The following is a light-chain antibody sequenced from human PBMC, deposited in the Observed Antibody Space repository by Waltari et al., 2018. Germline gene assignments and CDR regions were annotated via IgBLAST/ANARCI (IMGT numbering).Light chain of an antibody. V-gene: IGLV3-21*02. Sequence: SYVLNQPPSVSAAPGQTATITCGGDNIGSKSVHWYQQKAGQAPVVVVFDDDDRPSGIPGRFSGSKSGNTATLTITRVEGGDEADFYCQVWDSSSDHVVFGGGTKLTVL. CDR1: NIGSKS. CDR2: DDD. CDR3: QVWDSSSDHVV. J-gene: IGLJ2*01.